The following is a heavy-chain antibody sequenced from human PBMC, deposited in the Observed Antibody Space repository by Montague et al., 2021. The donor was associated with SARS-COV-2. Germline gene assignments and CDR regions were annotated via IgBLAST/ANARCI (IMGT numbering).Heavy chain of an antibody. CDR2: IYTSGST. D-gene: IGHD3-3*01. CDR1: GGSISSGSYY. CDR3: ARAAVWRGLHGMDF. Sequence: TLSLTCTVSGGSISSGSYYWSWIRQPAGKGLEWIGRIYTSGSTNYNPSLKSRVTISVDTSKNQFSLKLSSVTAADTAVYYCARAAVWRGLHGMDFWGQGTMVTVSS. V-gene: IGHV4-61*02. J-gene: IGHJ6*02.